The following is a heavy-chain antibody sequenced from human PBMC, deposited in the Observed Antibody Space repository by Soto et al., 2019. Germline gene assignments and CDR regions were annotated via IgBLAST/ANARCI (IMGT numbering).Heavy chain of an antibody. V-gene: IGHV1-69*13. J-gene: IGHJ6*02. CDR2: IIPIFGTA. Sequence: SVKVSCKASGGTFSSYAISWVRQAPGQGLEWMGGIIPIFGTANYAQKFQGRVTITADESTSTAYMELSSLRSEDTAVYYCARSGGDGTWRGGRRHYDFYMDVWGPGTTVTVSS. CDR1: GGTFSSYA. D-gene: IGHD3-22*01. CDR3: ARSGGDGTWRGGRRHYDFYMDV.